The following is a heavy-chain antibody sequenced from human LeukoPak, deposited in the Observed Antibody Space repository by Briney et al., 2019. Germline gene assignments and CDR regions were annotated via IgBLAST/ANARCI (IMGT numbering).Heavy chain of an antibody. Sequence: GGSLRLSCTASGFTFRMYAMSWVRQAPGKGLESVASIIYDGRHTYYADSVKGRFTISRDNSKNTLYLQMNSLRAEDTAVYYCAKDLADYYDSSGYWSIDYWGQGTLVTVSS. CDR1: GFTFRMYA. CDR3: AKDLADYYDSSGYWSIDY. J-gene: IGHJ4*02. D-gene: IGHD3-22*01. CDR2: IIYDGRHT. V-gene: IGHV3-23*01.